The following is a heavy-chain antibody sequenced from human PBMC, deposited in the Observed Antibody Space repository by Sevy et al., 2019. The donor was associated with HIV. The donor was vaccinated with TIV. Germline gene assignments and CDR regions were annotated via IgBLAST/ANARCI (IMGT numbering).Heavy chain of an antibody. CDR1: EFTFSNYH. D-gene: IGHD3-10*01. CDR3: ARDNPGSIDL. CDR2: ISDDGNNK. Sequence: GGSLRLSCAAPEFTFSNYHMHWVRQAPDKGLEWVAFISDDGNNKQYADSVKGRFTISRDNSMNTLYLEMSTLRADDTALYYCARDNPGSIDLWGQGTLVTVSS. V-gene: IGHV3-30-3*01. J-gene: IGHJ5*02.